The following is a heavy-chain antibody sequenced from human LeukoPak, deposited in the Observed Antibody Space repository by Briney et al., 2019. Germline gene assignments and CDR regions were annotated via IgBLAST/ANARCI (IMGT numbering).Heavy chain of an antibody. D-gene: IGHD5-18*01. Sequence: GGSLRLSCAASGFTFSNYWMHWVRQAPGKGLEWVAVISYDGSNKYYADSVKGRFTISRDNSKNTLYLQMNSLRAEDTAVYYCAKLGYSYGGGRGPYFDYWGQGTLVTVSS. CDR1: GFTFSNYW. J-gene: IGHJ4*02. CDR2: ISYDGSNK. CDR3: AKLGYSYGGGRGPYFDY. V-gene: IGHV3-30*18.